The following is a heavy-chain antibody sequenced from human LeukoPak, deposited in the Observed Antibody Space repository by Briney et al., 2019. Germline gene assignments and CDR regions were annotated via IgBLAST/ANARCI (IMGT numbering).Heavy chain of an antibody. CDR3: ARHTRAIGPFDY. CDR1: GFTFSSYS. J-gene: IGHJ4*02. V-gene: IGHV3-21*01. D-gene: IGHD2-2*01. CDR2: ISSSSSYI. Sequence: GGSLRLSCAASGFTFSSYSMNWVRQAPGKGLEWVSSISSSSSYIYYADSVKGRFTISRDNAKNSLYLRMNSLRAEDTAVYYCARHTRAIGPFDYWGQGTLVTVSS.